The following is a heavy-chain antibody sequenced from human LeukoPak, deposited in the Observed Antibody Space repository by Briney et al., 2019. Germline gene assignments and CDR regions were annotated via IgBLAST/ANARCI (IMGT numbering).Heavy chain of an antibody. D-gene: IGHD6-19*01. CDR3: ARDRSSGYGGWFDP. V-gene: IGHV3-7*03. CDR1: GFTFSHYW. Sequence: GGSLRLSCAASGFTFSHYWMAWVRQAPGKGLEWVAIIRPDANDGSYVDSVKGRFTISRDNAKNSLYLQMNSLRAEDTAVYYCARDRSSGYGGWFDPWGQGTLVTVSS. J-gene: IGHJ5*02. CDR2: IRPDANDG.